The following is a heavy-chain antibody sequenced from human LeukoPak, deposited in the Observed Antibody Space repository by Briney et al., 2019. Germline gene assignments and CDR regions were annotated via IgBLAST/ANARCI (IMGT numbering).Heavy chain of an antibody. V-gene: IGHV4-31*03. CDR3: AREPGEQQLVPDY. CDR1: GGSISSGGYY. CDR2: IYYSGST. D-gene: IGHD6-13*01. Sequence: SETLSLTCTVSGGSISSGGYYWSWIRQHPGKGLEWIGYIYYSGSTYYNPSLKSRVTISVDTSKNQFSLKLSSVTAADTAVYSCAREPGEQQLVPDYWGQGTLVTVSS. J-gene: IGHJ4*02.